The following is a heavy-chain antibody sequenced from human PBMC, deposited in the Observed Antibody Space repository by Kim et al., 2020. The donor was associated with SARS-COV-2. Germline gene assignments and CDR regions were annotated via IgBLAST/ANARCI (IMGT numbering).Heavy chain of an antibody. D-gene: IGHD6-13*01. CDR3: ARTSRSIAAAGRYYFDY. V-gene: IGHV4-39*01. Sequence: LMGRVTMSVDTSKNRLSLQLSSVTAEDTAVYYCARTSRSIAAAGRYYFDYWGQGTLVTVSS. J-gene: IGHJ4*02.